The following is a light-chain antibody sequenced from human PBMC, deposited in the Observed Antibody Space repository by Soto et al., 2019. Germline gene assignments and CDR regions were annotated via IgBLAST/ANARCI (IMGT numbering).Light chain of an antibody. CDR1: QTISSW. Sequence: DIQMTQSPSTLSGSVGDRVTITCRASQTISSWLAWYQQKPGKAPKLLSYKASTLKSGVPSRFSGSGSGTEFTLTISSLQPNDCATYYCQHYNSYSEAFGQGTKVELK. V-gene: IGKV1-5*03. CDR2: KAS. CDR3: QHYNSYSEA. J-gene: IGKJ1*01.